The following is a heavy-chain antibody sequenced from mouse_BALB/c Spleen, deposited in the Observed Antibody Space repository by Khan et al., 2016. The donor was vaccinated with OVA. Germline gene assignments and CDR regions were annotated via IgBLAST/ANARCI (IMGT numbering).Heavy chain of an antibody. CDR2: IRNSGNT. CDR1: GSSIPSDYA. D-gene: IGHD2-1*01. V-gene: IGHV3-2*02. CDR3: ARDGNWYFDV. J-gene: IGHJ1*01. Sequence: DVQLQESGPGLVKPSQSLALTCTVSGSSIPSDYAWNWIRQFPGSKLEWMGYIRNSGNTSYNPSLKSRITITRDTSKNQFFLQLNSVTTEDTATYYCARDGNWYFDVWGAGTTVTVSS.